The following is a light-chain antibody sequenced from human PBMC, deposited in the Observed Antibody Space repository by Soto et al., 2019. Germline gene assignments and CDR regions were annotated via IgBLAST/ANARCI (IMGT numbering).Light chain of an antibody. V-gene: IGKV1-39*01. CDR1: QSISNY. Sequence: DLEMTQSPSPLSASVGDRVTITCRASQSISNYLNWYQQKPGKAPKLLIYSTSTLQSGVPSRFSGSGSGTQFTLTISSLQPEDFATYYCQQSYSTPITFGQGTRLEIK. CDR3: QQSYSTPIT. CDR2: STS. J-gene: IGKJ5*01.